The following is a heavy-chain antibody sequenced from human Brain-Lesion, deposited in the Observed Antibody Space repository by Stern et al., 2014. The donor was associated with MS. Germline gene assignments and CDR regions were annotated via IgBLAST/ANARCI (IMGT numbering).Heavy chain of an antibody. CDR1: GGSISSSSYY. V-gene: IGHV4-39*01. Sequence: VQLVESGPGLVKPSETLSLTCTVSGGSISSSSYYWGWIRQPPGKGLEWIGSIYYRGSTYYNPSLKSRVTLSMDTSKNQFSLRLSSVTAADTAVYFCAKLWLGELPESPFDYWGQGTLVTVSS. D-gene: IGHD3-10*01. J-gene: IGHJ4*02. CDR2: IYYRGST. CDR3: AKLWLGELPESPFDY.